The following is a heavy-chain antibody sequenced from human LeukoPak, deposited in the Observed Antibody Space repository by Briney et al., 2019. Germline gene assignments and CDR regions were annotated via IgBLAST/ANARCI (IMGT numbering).Heavy chain of an antibody. J-gene: IGHJ4*02. Sequence: GGSLRLSCAASGFTISSYAMHWVRQAPGKGLEYVSAISSNGGSTYYANSVKGRFTISRDNSKNTLYLQMNSLRAEDTAVYYCARGLDYWGQGTLVTVSS. CDR3: ARGLDY. CDR1: GFTISSYA. V-gene: IGHV3-64*01. CDR2: ISSNGGST.